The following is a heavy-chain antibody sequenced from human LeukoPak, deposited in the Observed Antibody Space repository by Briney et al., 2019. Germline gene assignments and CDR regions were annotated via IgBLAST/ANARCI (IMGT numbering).Heavy chain of an antibody. CDR2: ISGSGGST. V-gene: IGHV3-23*01. CDR1: GFTFSSYA. CDR3: AKDLGDFWSGTEFDP. J-gene: IGHJ5*02. Sequence: GGSLRLSCAASGFTFSSYAMSWVRQAPGKGLEWVSAISGSGGSTYYADSVKGRFTISRDNSKNTLYLQMNSLRAEDTAVYYCAKDLGDFWSGTEFDPWGQGTLVTVSS. D-gene: IGHD3-3*01.